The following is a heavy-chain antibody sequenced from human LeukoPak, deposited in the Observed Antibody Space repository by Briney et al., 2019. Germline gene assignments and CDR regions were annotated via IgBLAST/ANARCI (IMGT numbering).Heavy chain of an antibody. J-gene: IGHJ4*02. Sequence: PGGSLRLSCAASGFWFSSYSMNWVRQAPGKGLEWVSSISATTGYIFYADSVKGRFTISRDNTKNSLYLQMNSLRAEDTAVYYCTRVSCSGASCSDYWGQGTLVTVPS. CDR1: GFWFSSYS. V-gene: IGHV3-21*01. CDR3: TRVSCSGASCSDY. D-gene: IGHD2-15*01. CDR2: ISATTGYI.